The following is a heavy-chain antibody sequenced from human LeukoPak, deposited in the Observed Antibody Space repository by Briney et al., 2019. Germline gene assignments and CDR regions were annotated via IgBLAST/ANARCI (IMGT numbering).Heavy chain of an antibody. D-gene: IGHD2-21*01. Sequence: PSETLSLTCAVYGGSFSGYYWSWIRQPPGKGLEWIGEINHSGSTNYNPSLKSRVTISGDTSKNQFSLKLSSVTAADTAVYYCARESLWARHFDYWGQGTLVTVSS. CDR3: ARESLWARHFDY. CDR2: INHSGST. J-gene: IGHJ4*02. V-gene: IGHV4-34*01. CDR1: GGSFSGYY.